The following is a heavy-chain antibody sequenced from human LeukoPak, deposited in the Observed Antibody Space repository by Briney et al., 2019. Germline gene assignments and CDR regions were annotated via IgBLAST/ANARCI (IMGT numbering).Heavy chain of an antibody. D-gene: IGHD5-18*01. CDR3: VRGVDTAMVLSYYYCMDV. J-gene: IGHJ6*03. CDR1: GYTFTNYD. Sequence: ASVKVSCKASGYTFTNYDINWVRQATGQGLEWMGWMNPNSGNTGYAQKFQGRVTITRNTSISTANMELSSLRSEDTAVYYCVRGVDTAMVLSYYYCMDVWGKGTTVTVSS. V-gene: IGHV1-8*03. CDR2: MNPNSGNT.